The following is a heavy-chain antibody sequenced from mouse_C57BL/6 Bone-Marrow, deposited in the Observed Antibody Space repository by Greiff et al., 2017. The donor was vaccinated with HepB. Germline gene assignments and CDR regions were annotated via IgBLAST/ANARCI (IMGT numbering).Heavy chain of an antibody. J-gene: IGHJ2*01. V-gene: IGHV1-15*01. CDR3: TGGPDY. Sequence: VKLVESGAELVRPGASVTLSCKASGYTFTDYEMHWVKQTPVHGLEWIGAIDPETGGTAYNQKFKGKAILTADKSSSTAYMELRSLTSEDSAVYYCTGGPDYWGQGTTLTVSS. CDR1: GYTFTDYE. CDR2: IDPETGGT.